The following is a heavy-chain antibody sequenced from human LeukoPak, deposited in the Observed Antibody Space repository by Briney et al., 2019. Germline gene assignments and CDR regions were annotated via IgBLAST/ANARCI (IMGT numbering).Heavy chain of an antibody. CDR3: ARAVRDYYYYYYMDV. Sequence: PSETLSLTCTVSGGSISSDSYFWSWIRQPAGKGLEWIRRIYISGSTNYNPSLKSRVTISLDTSKNQFSLKLSSVTAADTAVYYCARAVRDYYYYYYMDVWGKGTTVTVSS. J-gene: IGHJ6*03. V-gene: IGHV4-61*02. CDR1: GGSISSDSYF. CDR2: IYISGST.